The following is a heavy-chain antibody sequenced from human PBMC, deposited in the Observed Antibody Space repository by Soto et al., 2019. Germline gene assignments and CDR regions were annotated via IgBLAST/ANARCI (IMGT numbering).Heavy chain of an antibody. Sequence: PGGSLRLSCGASGFTFSNYWMHWVRQAPGEGLVWVARISGDGSFTRFADSVKGRFTISRDNAKNTLYLQMSSLRVDDTAVYYCARVGGGSGNFDYWGQGALVTVS. CDR2: ISGDGSFT. V-gene: IGHV3-74*01. CDR3: ARVGGGSGNFDY. J-gene: IGHJ4*02. CDR1: GFTFSNYW. D-gene: IGHD3-10*01.